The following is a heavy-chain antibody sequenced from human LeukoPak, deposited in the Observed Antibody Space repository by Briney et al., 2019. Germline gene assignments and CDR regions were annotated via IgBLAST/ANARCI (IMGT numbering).Heavy chain of an antibody. CDR3: ARGLYDSSGYYPFSYAFDI. D-gene: IGHD3-22*01. CDR1: GFTFSRYW. CDR2: ISSSGSTI. Sequence: GGSLRLSCAASGFTFSRYWMSWVRQAPGKGLEWVSYISSSGSTIYYADSVKGRFTISRDNAKNSLYLQMDSLRAEDTAVYYCARGLYDSSGYYPFSYAFDIWGQGTMVTVSS. V-gene: IGHV3-48*03. J-gene: IGHJ3*02.